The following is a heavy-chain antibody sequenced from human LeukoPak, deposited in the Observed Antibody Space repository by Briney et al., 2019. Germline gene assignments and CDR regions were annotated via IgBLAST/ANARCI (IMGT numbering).Heavy chain of an antibody. CDR3: AKDKIAAAGTSYYYYGMDV. Sequence: GGSLRLSCAASGFTFSSYSMNWVRQAPGKGLEWVSSISSSSSYIYYADSVKGRFTLSRDHAKNSLYLQMNSLRAEDTAVYYCAKDKIAAAGTSYYYYGMDVWGQGTTVTVSS. D-gene: IGHD6-13*01. V-gene: IGHV3-21*01. CDR1: GFTFSSYS. CDR2: ISSSSSYI. J-gene: IGHJ6*02.